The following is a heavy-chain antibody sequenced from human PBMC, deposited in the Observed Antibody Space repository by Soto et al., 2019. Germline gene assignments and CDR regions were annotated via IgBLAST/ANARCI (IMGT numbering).Heavy chain of an antibody. J-gene: IGHJ5*02. CDR1: GGTFSSYA. Sequence: QVQLVQSGAEVKKPRSSVKVSCKASGGTFSSYAISWVRQAPGQGLEWMGGITPIFGTANYAQKFQGRVTITADESTSTAYMELSSLRSEDTAVYYCARENSWYGRGWFDPRGQGTLVTVSS. CDR2: ITPIFGTA. D-gene: IGHD6-13*01. CDR3: ARENSWYGRGWFDP. V-gene: IGHV1-69*01.